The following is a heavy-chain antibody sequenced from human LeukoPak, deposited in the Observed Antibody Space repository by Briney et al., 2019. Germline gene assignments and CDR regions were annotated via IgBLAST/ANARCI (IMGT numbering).Heavy chain of an antibody. D-gene: IGHD2-21*01. V-gene: IGHV3-7*01. J-gene: IGHJ4*02. CDR1: GFIFNGYR. CDR3: ARDRIVEETGYLDY. Sequence: PGGSLRLSCAASGFIFNGYRMAWVRQAPGKGLEWVANIKKDGSEQYYMDSVKGRFTISRDNAKNSLYLQMNSLRADDTAVYYCARDRIVEETGYLDYWGQGTLVTVSS. CDR2: IKKDGSEQ.